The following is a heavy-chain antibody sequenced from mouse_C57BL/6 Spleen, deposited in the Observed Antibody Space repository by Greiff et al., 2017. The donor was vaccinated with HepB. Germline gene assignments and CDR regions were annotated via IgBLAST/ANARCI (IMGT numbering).Heavy chain of an antibody. CDR2: IHPNSGST. D-gene: IGHD2-2*01. Sequence: QVQLKQPGAELVKPGASVKLSCKASGYTFTSYWMHWVKQRPGQALEWIGMIHPNSGSTNYNEKFKSKATLTVDKSSSTAYMQLSSLTSEDSAVYYCARGGLRSYYFDYWGQGTTLTVSS. V-gene: IGHV1-64*01. J-gene: IGHJ2*01. CDR1: GYTFTSYW. CDR3: ARGGLRSYYFDY.